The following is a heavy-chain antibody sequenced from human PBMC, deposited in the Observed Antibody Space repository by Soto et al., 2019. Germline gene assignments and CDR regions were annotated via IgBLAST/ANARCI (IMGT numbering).Heavy chain of an antibody. D-gene: IGHD3-3*01. CDR1: GFTLSNYA. Sequence: PGGSLRLSCAASGFTLSNYAISWVRQAPGKGLEWVSAISGSGGSTYYADSVKGRYTISRDNSKNTLYLQMNSLRAEDMAVYYCAKVLGVVIIEGIDYWGQGTLVTVSS. CDR3: AKVLGVVIIEGIDY. J-gene: IGHJ4*02. V-gene: IGHV3-23*01. CDR2: ISGSGGST.